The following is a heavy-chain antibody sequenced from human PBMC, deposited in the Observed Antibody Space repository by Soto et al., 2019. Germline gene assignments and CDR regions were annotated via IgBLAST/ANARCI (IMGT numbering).Heavy chain of an antibody. CDR2: IQSGGTT. D-gene: IGHD2-15*01. CDR1: GFTVSSKY. Sequence: EVQLVESGGGLVQPGGSLRLSCAASGFTVSSKYMTWVRQAPGKGLEWVSLIQSGGTTYYADSVKGRFTISRDTSENTLHLQMDSLRVEDMAVYYCARDDVLCDGGRCYGIPLDVWSKGTTVTVSS. V-gene: IGHV3-66*01. J-gene: IGHJ6*04. CDR3: ARDDVLCDGGRCYGIPLDV.